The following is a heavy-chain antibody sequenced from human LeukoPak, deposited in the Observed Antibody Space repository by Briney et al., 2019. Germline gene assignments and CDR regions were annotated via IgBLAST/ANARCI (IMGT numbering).Heavy chain of an antibody. D-gene: IGHD3-3*01. J-gene: IGHJ4*02. V-gene: IGHV1-2*02. CDR2: INPNSGGT. Sequence: ASVKVSCKASGYTFTGYYMHWVRQAPGQGLEWMGWINPNSGGTNYVQKFQGRVTMTRDTSISTAYMELSRLRSDDTAVYYCARYPIFGVVNYFDYWGQGTLVTVSS. CDR3: ARYPIFGVVNYFDY. CDR1: GYTFTGYY.